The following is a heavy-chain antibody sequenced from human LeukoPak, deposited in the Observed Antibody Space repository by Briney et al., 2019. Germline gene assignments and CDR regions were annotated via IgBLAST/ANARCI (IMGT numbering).Heavy chain of an antibody. D-gene: IGHD3-22*01. CDR3: ARDFSPVITPSFDY. J-gene: IGHJ4*02. CDR2: ISYDGSNK. Sequence: QPGGSLRLSCAASGFTFSSYAMHWVRQAPCKGLEWVAVISYDGSNKYYADSVKGRFTISRDNSKNTLYLQMNSLRAEDTAVYYCARDFSPVITPSFDYWGQGTLVTVSS. V-gene: IGHV3-30-3*01. CDR1: GFTFSSYA.